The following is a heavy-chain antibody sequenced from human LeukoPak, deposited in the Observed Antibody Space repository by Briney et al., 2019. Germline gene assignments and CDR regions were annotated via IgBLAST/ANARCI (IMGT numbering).Heavy chain of an antibody. CDR2: INHSGST. D-gene: IGHD4-17*01. CDR3: ARGTSTYGP. Sequence: SETLSLTCAVYGGSFSGYYWTWIRQPSGKGLEWIGEINHSGSTNYNPSLKSRVTISVDTSKNQFSLNLSSVTAADTAVYYCARGTSTYGPWGQGTLVTVSS. V-gene: IGHV4-34*01. CDR1: GGSFSGYY. J-gene: IGHJ4*02.